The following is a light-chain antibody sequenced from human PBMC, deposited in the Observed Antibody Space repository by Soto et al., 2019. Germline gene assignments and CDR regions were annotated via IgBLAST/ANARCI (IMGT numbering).Light chain of an antibody. V-gene: IGLV2-14*01. CDR3: SSYTSSSTPFV. Sequence: QSALTQPASVSGSPGQSITISCTGTSSDVGGYKYVSWYQQHPGKAPKLMIYDVSNRPSGVSNRFSGSKSGNTASLTISGLQAEDEADYYCSSYTSSSTPFVFGTGTKLTVL. J-gene: IGLJ1*01. CDR2: DVS. CDR1: SSDVGGYKY.